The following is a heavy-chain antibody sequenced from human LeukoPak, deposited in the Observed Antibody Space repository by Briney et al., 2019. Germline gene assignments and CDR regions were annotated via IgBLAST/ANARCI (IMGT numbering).Heavy chain of an antibody. Sequence: PGGSLRLSCAASGFTFSDYYMSWIRQAPGKGLEWVAYTSSSSSSTNYADSVKGRFTVSRDNANSSLYLHMNSLRADDTAFYYCARGGRPDSWGQGTLVTVSS. J-gene: IGHJ5*01. D-gene: IGHD1-26*01. CDR2: TSSSSSST. CDR3: ARGGRPDS. V-gene: IGHV3-11*06. CDR1: GFTFSDYY.